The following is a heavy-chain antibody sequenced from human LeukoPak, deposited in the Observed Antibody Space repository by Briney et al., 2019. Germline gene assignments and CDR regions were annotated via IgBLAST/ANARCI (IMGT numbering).Heavy chain of an antibody. CDR2: IYHGGST. Sequence: SETLSLTCAVSGDSISNSHWWSWVRQPPRKGLEWIGEIYHGGSTNFNPSLKSRVTISVDRSNNQFSLKLSSVTAADTAVYYCARFSTYVGATGFDPWGQGTLVTVSS. V-gene: IGHV4-4*02. D-gene: IGHD1-26*01. CDR3: ARFSTYVGATGFDP. CDR1: GDSISNSHW. J-gene: IGHJ5*02.